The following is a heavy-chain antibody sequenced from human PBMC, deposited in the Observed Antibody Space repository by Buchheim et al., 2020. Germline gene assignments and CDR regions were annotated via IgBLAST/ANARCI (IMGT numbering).Heavy chain of an antibody. CDR1: GFTFSSYA. J-gene: IGHJ6*02. CDR2: INWNGGST. CDR3: ARVGHYDFWSYGMDV. Sequence: EVQLLESGGGLVQPGGSLRLSCAASGFTFSSYAMSWVRQAPGKGLEWVSGINWNGGSTGYADSVKGRFTISRDNAKNSLYLQMNSLRAEDTALYHCARVGHYDFWSYGMDVWGQGTT. D-gene: IGHD3-3*01. V-gene: IGHV3-20*01.